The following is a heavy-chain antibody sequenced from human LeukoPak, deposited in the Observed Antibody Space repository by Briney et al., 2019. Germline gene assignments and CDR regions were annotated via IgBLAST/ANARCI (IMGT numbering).Heavy chain of an antibody. D-gene: IGHD4-17*01. CDR1: GFTFSSYG. CDR3: AKVRTTVTTVSASDI. J-gene: IGHJ3*02. Sequence: GRSLRLSCAASGFTFSSYGMHWVRQAPGKGLEWVAVISYDGSNKYYADSVKGRFTISRDNSKNTLYLQMNSLRAEDTAVYYCAKVRTTVTTVSASDIWGQGTMVTVSS. V-gene: IGHV3-30*18. CDR2: ISYDGSNK.